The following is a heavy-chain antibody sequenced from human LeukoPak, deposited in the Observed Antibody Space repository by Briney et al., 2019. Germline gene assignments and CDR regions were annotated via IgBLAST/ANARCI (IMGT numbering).Heavy chain of an antibody. J-gene: IGHJ4*02. D-gene: IGHD2-2*01. CDR3: ARASRIGYCSSTSCQPAGY. Sequence: ASVKVSCKASGYSLTSYFMHWVRQAPGQGLEWVGVINPSGDGTSYTQKFQGRVTMTRNTSISTAYMELSSLRSEDTAVYYCARASRIGYCSSTSCQPAGYWGQGTLVTVSS. CDR2: INPSGDGT. CDR1: GYSLTSYF. V-gene: IGHV1-46*01.